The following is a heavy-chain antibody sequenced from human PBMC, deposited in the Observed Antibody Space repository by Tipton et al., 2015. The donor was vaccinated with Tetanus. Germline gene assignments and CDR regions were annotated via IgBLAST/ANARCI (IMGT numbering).Heavy chain of an antibody. V-gene: IGHV4-59*04. Sequence: TLSLTCTVSGGSLSSLLWTWTRLSPGKGLEWIGNIYYSGTTYYNPSLKTRVTISVDTSKNQFSLKLTSVTATDTAVYFCAKQLRQWLVPEDSWGQGTLVTVSS. D-gene: IGHD6-19*01. CDR2: IYYSGTT. CDR1: GGSLSSLL. CDR3: AKQLRQWLVPEDS. J-gene: IGHJ5*01.